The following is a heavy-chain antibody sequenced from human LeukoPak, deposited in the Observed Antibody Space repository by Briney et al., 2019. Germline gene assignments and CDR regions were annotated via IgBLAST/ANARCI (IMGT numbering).Heavy chain of an antibody. CDR2: IRSKAYGGTT. V-gene: IGHV3-49*04. D-gene: IGHD4-23*01. CDR1: GFTFGDYA. CDR3: TSVWDYGGNLY. Sequence: GGSLRLSCTASGFTFGDYAMSWVRQAPGKGLEWVGFIRSKAYGGTTEYAASVKGRFTISRDDYKSIAYLQMNSLKTEDTAVYYCTSVWDYGGNLYWSQGTLVTVSS. J-gene: IGHJ4*02.